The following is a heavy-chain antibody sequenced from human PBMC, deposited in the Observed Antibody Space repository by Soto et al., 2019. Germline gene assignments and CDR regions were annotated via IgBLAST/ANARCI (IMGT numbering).Heavy chain of an antibody. J-gene: IGHJ3*01. CDR1: DSSMSPYY. Sequence: QVQLQESGPRLVKPSETLSLTCSVSDSSMSPYYWTWFRQAPGKGLEWIGHLLYRGTATYNPALKGRVTISLYTSKKQVSLKLSSVIAAYTAVYYFAREKDLMLGGYAFGYWGHGTLVTVSS. D-gene: IGHD1-26*01. CDR2: LLYRGTA. V-gene: IGHV4-59*01. CDR3: AREKDLMLGGYAFGY.